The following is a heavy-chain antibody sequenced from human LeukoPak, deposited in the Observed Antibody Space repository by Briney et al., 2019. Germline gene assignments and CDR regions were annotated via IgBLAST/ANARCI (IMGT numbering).Heavy chain of an antibody. CDR2: IYPGDSDT. CDR1: GYSFSSYW. D-gene: IGHD2-2*02. J-gene: IGHJ5*02. V-gene: IGHV5-51*01. CDR3: ARGEPVVVPAAIPWFDP. Sequence: PGESLKISCKGSGYSFSSYWIGWVRQMPGKGLEWMGIIYPGDSDTRYSPSFQGQVTISADKSISTAYLQWSSLKASDTAMYYCARGEPVVVPAAIPWFDPWGQGTLVTVSS.